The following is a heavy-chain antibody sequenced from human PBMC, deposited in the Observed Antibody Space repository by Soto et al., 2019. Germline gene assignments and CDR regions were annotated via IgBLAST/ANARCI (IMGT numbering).Heavy chain of an antibody. CDR2: IYYSGST. CDR3: ARYENYYYGMDV. D-gene: IGHD3-16*01. CDR1: GGSISSYY. Sequence: PSGTLSLTCTVSGGSISSYYWSWIRQPPGKGLEWIGYIYYSGSTNYNPSLKSRVTISVDTSKNQFSLKLSSVTAADTAVYYCARYENYYYGMDVWGQGTTVTVSS. V-gene: IGHV4-59*01. J-gene: IGHJ6*02.